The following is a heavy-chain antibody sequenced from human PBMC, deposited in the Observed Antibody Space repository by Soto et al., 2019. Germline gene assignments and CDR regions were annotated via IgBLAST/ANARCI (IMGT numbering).Heavy chain of an antibody. CDR3: ARGIAYYYGSGSYYIDY. D-gene: IGHD3-10*01. CDR2: IYYSGST. J-gene: IGHJ4*02. V-gene: IGHV4-31*03. CDR1: GGSISSGGYD. Sequence: QVQLQESGPGLVKPSQTLSLTCTVSGGSISSGGYDWSWIRQHPGRGLEWIGYIYYSGSTYYNPSLKSRVTISVDTSKNQFSLKLSSVTAADTAVYYCARGIAYYYGSGSYYIDYWGQGTLVTVSS.